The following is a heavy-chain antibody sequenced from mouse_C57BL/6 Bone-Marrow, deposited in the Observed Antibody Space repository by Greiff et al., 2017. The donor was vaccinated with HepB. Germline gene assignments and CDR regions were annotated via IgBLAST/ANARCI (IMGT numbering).Heavy chain of an antibody. CDR3: ARGGPTIVTTWYFDV. V-gene: IGHV5-4*01. D-gene: IGHD2-5*01. Sequence: EVQLVESGGGLVKPGGSLKLSCAASGFTFSSYAMSWVRQTPEKRLEWVATISDGGSYTYYTDNVKGRFTISRDNAKNNLYLQMRHLKSEDTAMYYCARGGPTIVTTWYFDVWGTGTTVTVSS. CDR2: ISDGGSYT. J-gene: IGHJ1*03. CDR1: GFTFSSYA.